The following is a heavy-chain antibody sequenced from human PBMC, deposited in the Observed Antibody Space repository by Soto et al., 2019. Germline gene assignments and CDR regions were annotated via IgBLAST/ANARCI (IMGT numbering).Heavy chain of an antibody. CDR2: IYYSGST. D-gene: IGHD3-3*01. CDR1: GGSISSCY. J-gene: IGHJ4*02. V-gene: IGHV4-59*01. Sequence: SENLSLTCTVSGGSISSCYWSWIRQPPGKGLEWIGYIYYSGSTNYNPSLKSRVTISVDTSKNQFSLKLSSVTSADTAVYYCAAWGYYFGTFDYWGQGTLVTVPQ. CDR3: AAWGYYFGTFDY.